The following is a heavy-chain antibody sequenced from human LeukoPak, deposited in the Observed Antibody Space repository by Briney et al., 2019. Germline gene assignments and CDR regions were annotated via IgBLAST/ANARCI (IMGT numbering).Heavy chain of an antibody. CDR3: ARGRGFGSWYPVHWFDP. CDR2: ISSSSSYI. V-gene: IGHV3-21*01. J-gene: IGHJ5*02. D-gene: IGHD6-13*01. CDR1: GFTFSSYS. Sequence: PGGSLRLSCAASGFTFSSYSMNWVRQAPGKGLEWVSSISSSSSYIYYADSVKGRFTISGDNAKNSLYPQMNSLRAEDTAVYYCARGRGFGSWYPVHWFDPWGQGTLVTVSS.